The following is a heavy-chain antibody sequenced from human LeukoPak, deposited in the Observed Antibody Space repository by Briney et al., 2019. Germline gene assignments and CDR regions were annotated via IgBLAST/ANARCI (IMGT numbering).Heavy chain of an antibody. CDR3: AGLEYRAVDFDY. V-gene: IGHV4-34*01. Sequence: SETLSLTCTVSGGSISSYYWSWIRQPPGKGLEWIGEINHSGSTNYNPSLKSRVTISVDTSKNQFSLKLSSVTAADTAVYYCAGLEYRAVDFDYWGQGTLVTVSS. D-gene: IGHD2-2*01. J-gene: IGHJ4*02. CDR2: INHSGST. CDR1: GGSISSYY.